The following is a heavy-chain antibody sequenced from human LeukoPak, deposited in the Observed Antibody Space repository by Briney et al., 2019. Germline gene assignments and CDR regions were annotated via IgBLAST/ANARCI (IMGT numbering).Heavy chain of an antibody. Sequence: ASVKVSCKASGYTFTSYGISWVRQAPGQGLEWMGWISAYNGNTSYAQKLRGRVTMTTDTSTSTAYMELRSLRSDDTAVYYCARVLDANWFDPWGRGTLVTVSS. J-gene: IGHJ5*02. V-gene: IGHV1-18*01. CDR1: GYTFTSYG. CDR2: ISAYNGNT. CDR3: ARVLDANWFDP. D-gene: IGHD3/OR15-3a*01.